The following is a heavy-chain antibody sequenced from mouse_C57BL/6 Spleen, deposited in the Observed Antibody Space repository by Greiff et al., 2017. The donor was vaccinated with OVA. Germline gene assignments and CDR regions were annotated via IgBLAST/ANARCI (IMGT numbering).Heavy chain of an antibody. Sequence: EVQVVESGGGLVQPGGSLSLSCAASGFTFTDYYMSWVRQPPGKALEWLGFIRNKANGYTTEYSASVKGRFTISRDNSQSILYLQMNALTAKDSATYYGARYSRDYAMDYWGQGTSVTVSS. V-gene: IGHV7-3*01. CDR3: ARYSRDYAMDY. CDR1: GFTFTDYY. CDR2: IRNKANGYTT. J-gene: IGHJ4*01.